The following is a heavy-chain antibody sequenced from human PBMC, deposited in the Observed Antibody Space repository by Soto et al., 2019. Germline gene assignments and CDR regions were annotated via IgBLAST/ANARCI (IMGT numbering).Heavy chain of an antibody. CDR2: IDPSSGTT. CDR1: GYSFSNFY. Sequence: GASVKVSCKLSGYSFSNFYVHWVRQAPGQGLEWMGIIDPSSGTTSYTQKFQERVTMTRDTSMSTVYMELSRLRSEDTAVYYCARELYSCGAECPYYMDYWGQGTPVTVSS. J-gene: IGHJ4*02. V-gene: IGHV1-46*01. D-gene: IGHD2-21*01. CDR3: ARELYSCGAECPYYMDY.